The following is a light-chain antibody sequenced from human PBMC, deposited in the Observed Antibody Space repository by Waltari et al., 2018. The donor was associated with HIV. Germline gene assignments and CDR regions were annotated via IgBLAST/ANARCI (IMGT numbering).Light chain of an antibody. J-gene: IGLJ2*01. Sequence: QSGLTQPPSVSAAPGQKVTISCPGSSSTLGNNLLTWPQQLPGTAPKLLIYDNNKRPSGIPDRFSGSKSGTSATLGITGLQTGDEADYYCGTWDSSLSAGGVFGGGTKLTVL. CDR3: GTWDSSLSAGGV. V-gene: IGLV1-51*01. CDR2: DNN. CDR1: SSTLGNNL.